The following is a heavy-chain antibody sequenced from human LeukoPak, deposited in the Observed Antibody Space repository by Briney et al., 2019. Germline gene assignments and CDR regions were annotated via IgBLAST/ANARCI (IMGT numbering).Heavy chain of an antibody. D-gene: IGHD2-2*01. J-gene: IGHJ4*02. Sequence: ASVTVSCKASGYTFTSYDINWVRQATGQGLEWMGWMNPNSGNTGYAQKFQGRVTMTRNTSISTAYMELSSLRSEDTAVYYCARVKSCSSTSCYRHFDYWGQGTLVTVSS. CDR1: GYTFTSYD. V-gene: IGHV1-8*01. CDR2: MNPNSGNT. CDR3: ARVKSCSSTSCYRHFDY.